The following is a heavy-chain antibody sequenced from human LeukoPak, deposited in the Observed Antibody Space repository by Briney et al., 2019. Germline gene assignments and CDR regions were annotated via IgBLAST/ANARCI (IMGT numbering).Heavy chain of an antibody. CDR1: GFKFDDYG. D-gene: IGHD3-9*01. V-gene: IGHV3-20*03. CDR2: INWNGAWT. Sequence: PGGSLRLSSAASGFKFDDYGMSWVRQAPGKGLEWVCDINWNGAWTGYADSVKGRFTISRDNAKSSLYLQMNSLRAEHTALYYCAGYYYDSSRGFDLWYQGTLVTVS. J-gene: IGHJ5*02. CDR3: AGYYYDSSRGFDL.